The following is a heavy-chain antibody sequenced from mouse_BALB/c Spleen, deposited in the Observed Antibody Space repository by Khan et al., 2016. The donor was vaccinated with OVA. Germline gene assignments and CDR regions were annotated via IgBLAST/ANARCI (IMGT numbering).Heavy chain of an antibody. D-gene: IGHD2-2*01. Sequence: EVELVESGGGLVKPGGSLKLSCAASGFTFSSYIMSWVRQTPEKRLEWVATITSAGSYTYYPDSVKGRFIISRDTAKNTLYLQMSRTTSEDTAMYYRRRDRDGNDGGWVADWGQGTLVTVSA. CDR3: RRDRDGNDGGWVAD. V-gene: IGHV5-6-4*01. CDR1: GFTFSSYI. J-gene: IGHJ3*01. CDR2: ITSAGSYT.